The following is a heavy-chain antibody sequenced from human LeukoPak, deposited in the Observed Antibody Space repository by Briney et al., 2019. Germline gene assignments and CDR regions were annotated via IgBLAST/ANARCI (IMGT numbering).Heavy chain of an antibody. V-gene: IGHV3-49*03. CDR2: IRSEAYGETT. CDR3: SRGPKTTPFDY. Sequence: GGSLRLSCSTAGFTFGDKVISWFRQAPGKGLEWVGSIRSEAYGETTEYAASVKGRFTISRDDCQSIVYLQINSLKTEDTAVYYCSRGPKTTPFDYWGRGALFTVSS. D-gene: IGHD4-17*01. J-gene: IGHJ4*02. CDR1: GFTFGDKV.